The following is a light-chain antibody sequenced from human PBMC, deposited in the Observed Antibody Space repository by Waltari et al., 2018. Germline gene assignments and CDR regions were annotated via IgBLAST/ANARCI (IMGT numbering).Light chain of an antibody. CDR1: QRLVYSDGNTS. Sequence: DVVLTQSPLSLPVTLGQPASISGRSTQRLVYSDGNTSFNWFQPRPGHAPRRLIYNVSKRDSGVPDRFSGSGSGADFTLKISRVEAEDVGVYYCMLGTHWPSLTFGGGTKVEIK. J-gene: IGKJ4*01. CDR3: MLGTHWPSLT. CDR2: NVS. V-gene: IGKV2-30*01.